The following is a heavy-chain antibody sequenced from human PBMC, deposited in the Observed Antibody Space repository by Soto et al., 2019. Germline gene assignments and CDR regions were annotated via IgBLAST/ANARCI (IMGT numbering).Heavy chain of an antibody. J-gene: IGHJ4*02. V-gene: IGHV3-23*01. D-gene: IGHD4-17*01. CDR3: AKSHGDYYFDY. CDR2: ISGIGGTT. CDR1: GFTFISYA. Sequence: GGSLRLSCAASGFTFISYAMSWVRQAPGKGLEWVSAISGIGGTTYYADSVKGRFTISRDNSRNTLYLQMNSLRAEDTAVYYCAKSHGDYYFDYWGQGTLVTVSS.